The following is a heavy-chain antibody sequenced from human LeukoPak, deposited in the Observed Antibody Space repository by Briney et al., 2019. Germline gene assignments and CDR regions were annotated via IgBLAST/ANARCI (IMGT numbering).Heavy chain of an antibody. CDR1: GFTVSSNY. J-gene: IGHJ4*02. CDR2: FYSGGST. D-gene: IGHD6-13*01. V-gene: IGHV3-53*01. CDR3: ASNAYSSRWYDY. Sequence: GGSLRLSCAASGFTVSSNYMSWVRQAPGKGLERGSIFYSGGSTYYADSVKGRFTISRDNSKNTVYLQMNSLRAEDTAVYYCASNAYSSRWYDYWGQGTMVTVSS.